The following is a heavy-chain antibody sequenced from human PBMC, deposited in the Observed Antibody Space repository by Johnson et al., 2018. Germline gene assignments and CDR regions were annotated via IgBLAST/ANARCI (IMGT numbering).Heavy chain of an antibody. CDR3: ARDESGSYYMDV. Sequence: QVQLVESGGGLVKPGGSLRLSCAASGFTFGDSYMSWIRQAPGKGLELLSYISSSGTTIYYADSVKGRFTISRDNAKSSLYLQMNSLRAEDTAVYYWARDESGSYYMDVWGEGTTVTVSS. CDR1: GFTFGDSY. V-gene: IGHV3-11*04. CDR2: ISSSGTTI. J-gene: IGHJ6*03. D-gene: IGHD1-26*01.